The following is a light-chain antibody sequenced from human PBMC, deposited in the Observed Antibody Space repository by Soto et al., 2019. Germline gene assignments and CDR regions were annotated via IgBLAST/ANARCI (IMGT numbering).Light chain of an antibody. CDR1: SSDVVGYNY. J-gene: IGLJ3*02. CDR2: EVN. V-gene: IGLV2-14*01. Sequence: QSVLTQPASVSGSPGQSITFSCTGTSSDVVGYNYVSWYQQHPGKAPKLMIYEVNNRPSGVSNRFSGSKSGNTASLTISGLPAEDEADYYCSSYTSSHTRVFGGGTKLTVL. CDR3: SSYTSSHTRV.